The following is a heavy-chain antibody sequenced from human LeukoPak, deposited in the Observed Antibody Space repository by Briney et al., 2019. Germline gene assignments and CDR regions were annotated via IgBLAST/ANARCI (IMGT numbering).Heavy chain of an antibody. CDR2: ISYSGST. J-gene: IGHJ4*02. CDR3: ARYVCGSYPTFEDC. D-gene: IGHD3-16*02. Sequence: PSETLSLTCTVSGGSISSYYWSWIRQPPGKGLEWVGYISYSGSTNYNPSVKSRVTISVDTSKNQFSLKLSSVTAADTAVYYCARYVCGSYPTFEDCWGQGTLVTVSS. V-gene: IGHV4-59*01. CDR1: GGSISSYY.